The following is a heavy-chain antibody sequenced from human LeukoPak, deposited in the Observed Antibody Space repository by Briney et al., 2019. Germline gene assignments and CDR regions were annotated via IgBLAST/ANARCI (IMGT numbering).Heavy chain of an antibody. CDR3: ARGSPYYYDSSGYYLDY. CDR2: IYPGDSDT. D-gene: IGHD3-22*01. CDR1: GYSFTSYW. J-gene: IGHJ4*02. Sequence: GESLKISCKGSGYSFTSYWIGLVRQMPGKGLEWMGIIYPGDSDTRYSPSFQGQVTISADKSISTAYLQWSSLKASDTAMYYCARGSPYYYDSSGYYLDYWGQGALVTVSS. V-gene: IGHV5-51*01.